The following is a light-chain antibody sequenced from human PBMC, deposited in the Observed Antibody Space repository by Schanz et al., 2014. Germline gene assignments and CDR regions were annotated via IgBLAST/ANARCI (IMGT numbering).Light chain of an antibody. CDR3: ETWDDSRNAFV. V-gene: IGLV2-11*01. CDR2: DVS. Sequence: QSVLTQPRSVSGSPGQSVTISCTGASSDVGGYNYVSWYQQHPGKAPKLMIYDVSKRPSGVPDRFSGSKSGNTASLAISGLQSEDEADYYCETWDDSRNAFVFGTGTKLTVL. J-gene: IGLJ1*01. CDR1: SSDVGGYNY.